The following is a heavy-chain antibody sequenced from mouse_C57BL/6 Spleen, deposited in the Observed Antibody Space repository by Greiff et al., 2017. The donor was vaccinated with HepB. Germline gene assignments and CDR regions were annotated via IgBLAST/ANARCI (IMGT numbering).Heavy chain of an antibody. V-gene: IGHV1-82*01. CDR1: GYAFSSSW. D-gene: IGHD2-12*01. CDR2: IYPGDGDT. Sequence: VKLQESGPELVKPGASVKISCKASGYAFSSSWMNWVKQRPGKGLEWIGRIYPGDGDTNYNGKFKGKATLTADKSSSTAYMQLSSLTSEDSAVYFCARVTSQYYFDYWGQGTTLTVSS. J-gene: IGHJ2*01. CDR3: ARVTSQYYFDY.